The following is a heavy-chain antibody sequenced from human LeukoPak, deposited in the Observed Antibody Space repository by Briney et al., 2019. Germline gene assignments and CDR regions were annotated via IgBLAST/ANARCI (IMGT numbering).Heavy chain of an antibody. CDR1: GGSISTYY. Sequence: SETLSLTCTVSGGSISTYYWSWIRQPPGKGLEWIGYIHYSGTTNYNPSLKNRVTISLDSSKNQFSLNLSSVTAADTAVYYCARMGGYSGYATHWGQGTLVTVSS. CDR2: IHYSGTT. D-gene: IGHD5-12*01. CDR3: ARMGGYSGYATH. V-gene: IGHV4-59*08. J-gene: IGHJ4*02.